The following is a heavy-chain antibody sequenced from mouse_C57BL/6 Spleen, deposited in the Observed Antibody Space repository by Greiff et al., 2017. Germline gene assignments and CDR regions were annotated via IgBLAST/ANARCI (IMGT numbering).Heavy chain of an antibody. CDR2: IWRGGST. J-gene: IGHJ2*01. Sequence: QVQLQQSGPGLVQPSQSLSITCTVSGFSLTSYGVHWVRQSPGKGLEWLGVIWRGGSTDYNAAFMSRLSITKDNSKSQVFFKMNSLQADDTAIYYCAKNSGSYGNPLYYFDYWGQGTTLTVSS. CDR3: AKNSGSYGNPLYYFDY. CDR1: GFSLTSYG. V-gene: IGHV2-5*01. D-gene: IGHD2-10*02.